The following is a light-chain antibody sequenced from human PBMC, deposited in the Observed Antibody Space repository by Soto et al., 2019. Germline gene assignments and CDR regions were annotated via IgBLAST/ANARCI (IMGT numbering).Light chain of an antibody. V-gene: IGLV1-44*01. CDR2: RDN. CDR1: SSDIGSNP. Sequence: QLVLTQPPSASGTPGQRVAISCSGGSSDIGSNPVNWYLHLPGAAPKLLIYRDNQRSSGVPDRFSGSKSGTSASLTISGLQAEDEADYFCSAWDDNIYGPVFSGGTKLTVL. J-gene: IGLJ2*01. CDR3: SAWDDNIYGPV.